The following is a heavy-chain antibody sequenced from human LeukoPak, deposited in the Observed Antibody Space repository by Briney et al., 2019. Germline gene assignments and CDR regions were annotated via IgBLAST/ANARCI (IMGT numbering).Heavy chain of an antibody. D-gene: IGHD6-13*01. Sequence: SVEVSCKASGGTFSSYAISWVRQAPGQGLEWIGGIIPIFGTANYAQKFQGRVTITTDESTSTAYMELSSLRSEDTAVYYCARSYNSWTLPGDWGQGTLVTVSS. CDR2: IIPIFGTA. J-gene: IGHJ4*02. CDR3: ARSYNSWTLPGD. V-gene: IGHV1-69*05. CDR1: GGTFSSYA.